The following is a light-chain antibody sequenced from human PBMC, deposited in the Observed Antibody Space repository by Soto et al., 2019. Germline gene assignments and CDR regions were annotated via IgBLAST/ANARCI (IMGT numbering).Light chain of an antibody. J-gene: IGKJ2*02. V-gene: IGKV1-5*03. CDR2: KAS. CDR3: QQYNSYPCT. CDR1: QSISSW. Sequence: DIQMTQSPSTLSASVGDRVTITCRASQSISSWLAWYQQKPGKAPKLLIYKASGLESGVPSRFSGSGSGTEFTLTISSLQPDDFATYYCQQYNSYPCTFGQGTKVDIK.